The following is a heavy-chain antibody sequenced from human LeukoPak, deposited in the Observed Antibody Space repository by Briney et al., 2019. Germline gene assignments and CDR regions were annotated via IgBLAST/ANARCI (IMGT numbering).Heavy chain of an antibody. Sequence: ASVKVSCKATSRISFVRQAPGQGLEWMGWIGSYGGDTYYAQKFQGRVTVTTDTSTSTVYMELRSLRSDDTAVYYCARDLWNFYDDSGYYRGFDSWGQGTLVTVSS. CDR3: ARDLWNFYDDSGYYRGFDS. D-gene: IGHD3-22*01. CDR1: TSR. CDR2: IGSYGGDT. V-gene: IGHV1-18*01. J-gene: IGHJ5*01.